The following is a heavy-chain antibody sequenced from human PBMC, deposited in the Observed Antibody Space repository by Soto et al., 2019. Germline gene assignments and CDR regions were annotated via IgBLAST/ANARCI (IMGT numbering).Heavy chain of an antibody. D-gene: IGHD6-13*01. V-gene: IGHV1-69*01. CDR3: ARHTLSGTSAEYTGAFDD. J-gene: IGHJ4*02. CDR1: GGTFSSDA. Sequence: QVQLVQSGAEVKKPGSSVKVSCKASGGTFSSDAVSWVRQAPGQGLEWMGGIIPICDTPNYAQKFQGRVTITADESKSKAYMELSSMRSKDTAVYYCARHTLSGTSAEYTGAFDDWGQGTLVTVSS. CDR2: IIPICDTP.